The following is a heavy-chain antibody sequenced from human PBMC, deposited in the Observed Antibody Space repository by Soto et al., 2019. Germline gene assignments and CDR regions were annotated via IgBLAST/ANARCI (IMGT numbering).Heavy chain of an antibody. CDR3: AKRGLDY. J-gene: IGHJ4*02. V-gene: IGHV3-53*01. CDR2: IHTGGNT. Sequence: PVGSLRLSCAASGFTVSGNHMSWVRQAPGEGLEWVSLIHTGGNTYYADSVKGRFTISRDNSKNTLYLQMNSLRAEDTAVYYCAKRGLDYWGQGTLVTVSS. CDR1: GFTVSGNH.